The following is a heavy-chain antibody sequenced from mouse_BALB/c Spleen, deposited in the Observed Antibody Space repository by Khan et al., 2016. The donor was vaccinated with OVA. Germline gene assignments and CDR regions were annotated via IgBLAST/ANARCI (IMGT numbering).Heavy chain of an antibody. V-gene: IGHV2-6-5*01. CDR1: GFSLTDHG. J-gene: IGHJ4*01. Sequence: QVQLKESGPGLVAPSQSLSITCTVSGFSLTDHGVSWIRQPPGKGLEWLGVIWGGGSTYYNSVLKSRLKISKDNAKTQVFLKMNSLQTDDTAMYYLAKQIWSPFYGMDYWGQGTSVTVSS. CDR2: IWGGGST. D-gene: IGHD1-1*02. CDR3: AKQIWSPFYGMDY.